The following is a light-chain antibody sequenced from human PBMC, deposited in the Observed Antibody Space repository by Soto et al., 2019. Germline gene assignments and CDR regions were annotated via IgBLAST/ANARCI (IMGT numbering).Light chain of an antibody. J-gene: IGKJ5*01. V-gene: IGKV3-15*01. CDR2: GAS. Sequence: EIVMTQSPATLSVSPGEGVTLSCRASQSVSSNLAWYQQRPGQAPRLLIYGASTRATGIPDRFSGSGSGTDFTLTISRLDPEDSAVYYCQQRHMWPITFGQGTRLEIK. CDR3: QQRHMWPIT. CDR1: QSVSSN.